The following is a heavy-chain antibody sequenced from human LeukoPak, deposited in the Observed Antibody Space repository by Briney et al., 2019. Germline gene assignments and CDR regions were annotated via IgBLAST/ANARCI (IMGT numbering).Heavy chain of an antibody. Sequence: GGSLRLSCAASGFTFSSYWMSWVRQAPGKGLEWVANIKQDGSEKYYVDSVKGRLTISRDNAKNSLYLQMNSLRAEDTAVYYCARDYFPGCSGGSCYGVGPDAFDIWGQGTMVTVSS. CDR3: ARDYFPGCSGGSCYGVGPDAFDI. CDR1: GFTFSSYW. J-gene: IGHJ3*02. D-gene: IGHD2-15*01. V-gene: IGHV3-7*01. CDR2: IKQDGSEK.